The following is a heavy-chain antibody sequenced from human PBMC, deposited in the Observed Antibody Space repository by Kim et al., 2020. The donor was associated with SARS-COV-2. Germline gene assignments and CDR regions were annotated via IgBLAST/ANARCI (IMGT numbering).Heavy chain of an antibody. D-gene: IGHD2-15*01. CDR2: ITSSGGYI. CDR3: VRTRFVLEAVDF. Sequence: GGSLRLSCAASGFTFPSHSMTWVRQAPGKGLEWVSSITSSGGYISYADSLKGRFTISRDNAKNSLYLQMISLRVEDTAVYYCVRTRFVLEAVDFWGQGTLVTVSS. J-gene: IGHJ4*02. V-gene: IGHV3-21*06. CDR1: GFTFPSHS.